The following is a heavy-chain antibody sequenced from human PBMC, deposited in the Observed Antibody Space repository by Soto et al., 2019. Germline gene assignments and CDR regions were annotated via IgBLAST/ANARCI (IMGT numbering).Heavy chain of an antibody. J-gene: IGHJ6*02. CDR3: AGQPTAGSYYDLGSYYYYYAMDV. CDR2: IYYSGST. CDR1: GVSISSGDYY. D-gene: IGHD3-10*01. Sequence: SETLSLTCSVSGVSISSGDYYWNWIRQPPGKGLEWIGHIYYSGSTYYNSSLKSRVTISLDTSKNQFSLKLSSVTAADTAAYYCAGQPTAGSYYDLGSYYYYYAMDVWGQGTTVT. V-gene: IGHV4-30-4*01.